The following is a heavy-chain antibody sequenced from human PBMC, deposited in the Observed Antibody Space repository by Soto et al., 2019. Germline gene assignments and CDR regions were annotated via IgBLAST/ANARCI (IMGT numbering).Heavy chain of an antibody. Sequence: GASVKVSCKASGGPFSSYAITWGRQGPGQGLEWMGGIIPIFGTANYAQKFQGRVTITADESTSTAYMELSSLRSEDTAVYYCARRIAVAGTQEFDPWGQGTLVTVSS. D-gene: IGHD6-19*01. J-gene: IGHJ5*02. CDR3: ARRIAVAGTQEFDP. CDR1: GGPFSSYA. CDR2: IIPIFGTA. V-gene: IGHV1-69*13.